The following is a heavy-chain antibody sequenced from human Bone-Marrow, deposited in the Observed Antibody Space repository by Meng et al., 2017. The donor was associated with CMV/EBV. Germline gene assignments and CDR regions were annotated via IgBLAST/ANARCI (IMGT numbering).Heavy chain of an antibody. CDR1: GFTFSSYS. J-gene: IGHJ3*02. V-gene: IGHV3-30*03. CDR3: ARDFAHYCSSTSCTNDAFDI. Sequence: GESLKISCAASGFTFSSYSMNWVRQAPGKGLEWVAVISYDGSNKYYADSVKGRFTISRDNSKNTLYLQMNSLRAEDTAVYYCARDFAHYCSSTSCTNDAFDIWGQGTMVTVSS. CDR2: ISYDGSNK. D-gene: IGHD2-2*01.